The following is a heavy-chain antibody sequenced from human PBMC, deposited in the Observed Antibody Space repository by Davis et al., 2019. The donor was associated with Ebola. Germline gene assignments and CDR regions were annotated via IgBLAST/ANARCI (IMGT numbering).Heavy chain of an antibody. D-gene: IGHD3-9*01. Sequence: PGGSLRLSCKGSGYSFTSYWIGWVRQMPGKGLEWMGIIYPGDSDTRYSPSFQGQVTISADKSISTAYLQWSILKASDTGMYYCARLTFYDILTGYYPGNWFDPWGQGTLVTVSS. CDR2: IYPGDSDT. V-gene: IGHV5-51*01. CDR1: GYSFTSYW. CDR3: ARLTFYDILTGYYPGNWFDP. J-gene: IGHJ5*02.